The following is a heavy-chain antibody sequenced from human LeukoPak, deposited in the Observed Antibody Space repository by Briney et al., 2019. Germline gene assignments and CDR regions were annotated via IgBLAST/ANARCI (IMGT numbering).Heavy chain of an antibody. CDR1: GDSINKYH. D-gene: IGHD3/OR15-3a*01. V-gene: IGHV4-59*08. CDR3: ARGHYDLNL. Sequence: PSEALSLTCTVSGDSINKYHWTWIRQPPGKGLEWIGFIFSDGNTYYNPSLTSRLTISLDTSKNQFSLKLTSVTAADTAVYFCARGHYDLNLWGQGTLVTVSS. J-gene: IGHJ5*02. CDR2: IFSDGNT.